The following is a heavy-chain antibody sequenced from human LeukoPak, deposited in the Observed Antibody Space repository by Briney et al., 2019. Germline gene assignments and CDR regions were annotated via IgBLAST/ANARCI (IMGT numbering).Heavy chain of an antibody. V-gene: IGHV1-18*01. CDR1: GYTFTSYG. D-gene: IGHD3-22*01. CDR2: ISAYNGNT. Sequence: ASVKVSCKASGYTFTSYGISWVRQAPGQGLEWMGWISAYNGNTNYAQKLQGRVTMTTDTSTSTAYMELRSLRSDDTAVYYCALTYYYDSSGYLGYWGQGTLVTVSS. J-gene: IGHJ4*02. CDR3: ALTYYYDSSGYLGY.